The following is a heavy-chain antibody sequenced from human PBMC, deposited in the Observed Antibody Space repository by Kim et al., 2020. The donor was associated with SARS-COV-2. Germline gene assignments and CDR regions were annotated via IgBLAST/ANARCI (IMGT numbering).Heavy chain of an antibody. Sequence: GGSLRLSCAASGFTFSGSAMHWVRQASGKGLEWVGRIRSKANSYATAYAASVKGRFTISRDDSKNKAYLQMNSLKTEATAVYYCTRLAYDAILTGYYRPQDDWGQGALVTVSS. V-gene: IGHV3-73*01. J-gene: IGHJ4*02. CDR1: GFTFSGSA. D-gene: IGHD3-9*01. CDR2: IRSKANSYAT. CDR3: TRLAYDAILTGYYRPQDD.